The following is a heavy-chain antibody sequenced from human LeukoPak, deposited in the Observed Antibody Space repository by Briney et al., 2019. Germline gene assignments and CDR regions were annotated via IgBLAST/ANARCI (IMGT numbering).Heavy chain of an antibody. J-gene: IGHJ3*02. Sequence: GGSLRLSCAASGFTFSSYSMNWVRQAPGKGLEWVSSISSSSSYIYYADSVKGRFTISRDNSKNTLYLQMNSLRAEDTAVYYCVQEGPRGLAFDIWGQGTKVTVSS. V-gene: IGHV3-21*04. CDR3: VQEGPRGLAFDI. CDR1: GFTFSSYS. CDR2: ISSSSSYI.